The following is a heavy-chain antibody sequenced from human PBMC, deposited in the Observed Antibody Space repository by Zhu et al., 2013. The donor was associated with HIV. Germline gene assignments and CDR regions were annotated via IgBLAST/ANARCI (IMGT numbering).Heavy chain of an antibody. CDR2: IFRSGST. CDR3: ARERGHCKNTGCYQWFDP. Sequence: QVQLQESGPGLVKPSEPLSLTCTVSGYPISSGYYWGWVRQSPGKGLEWIGTIFRSGSTYSNPSLRSRLAMSMDTSKNQFSLSLYSVTAADTAVYYCARERGHCKNTGCYQWFDPWGQGTLVAVFS. CDR1: GYPISSGYY. D-gene: IGHD2-2*01. V-gene: IGHV4-38-2*02. J-gene: IGHJ5*02.